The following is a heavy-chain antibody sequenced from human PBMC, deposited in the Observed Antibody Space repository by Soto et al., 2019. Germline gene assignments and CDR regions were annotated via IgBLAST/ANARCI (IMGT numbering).Heavy chain of an antibody. Sequence: EVQLLESGGGLVQPGGSVRLSCAASGFTFSSYAMSWVRQAPGKGLEWVSGIRGSGGSRYYADSAKGRFTISRDNSKNTLYLQMNSLRAEDTAVYYCAKPAGTTRGPYWGQGTLVTVSS. J-gene: IGHJ4*02. CDR2: IRGSGGSR. CDR1: GFTFSSYA. D-gene: IGHD1-1*01. V-gene: IGHV3-23*01. CDR3: AKPAGTTRGPY.